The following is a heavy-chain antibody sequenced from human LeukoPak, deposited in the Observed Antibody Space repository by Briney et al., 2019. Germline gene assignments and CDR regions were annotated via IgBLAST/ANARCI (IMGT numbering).Heavy chain of an antibody. J-gene: IGHJ4*02. Sequence: GGSLRLSCAASGFKFSSNWMSWVRQAPGKGLEWVANIKQDGSEKYYVDSVKGRFTISRDNAKNSLYLQMNSLRAEDTAVYYCAREGPSVTPYYWGQGALVTVSS. CDR3: AREGPSVTPYY. D-gene: IGHD4-17*01. V-gene: IGHV3-7*01. CDR2: IKQDGSEK. CDR1: GFKFSSNW.